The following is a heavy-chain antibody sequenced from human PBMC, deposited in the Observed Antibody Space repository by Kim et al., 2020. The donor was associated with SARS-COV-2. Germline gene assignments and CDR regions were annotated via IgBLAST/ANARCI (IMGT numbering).Heavy chain of an antibody. Sequence: ASVKVSCKASGYTFTDYHIHWVRQAPGQGLEWMGRLSANSGGTNYAQRFQGRVTMTRDTSISTVYLEMTRLRSDDTAVYYCARSSLLDFDYWGQGNLVTV. CDR3: ARSSLLDFDY. CDR1: GYTFTDYH. CDR2: LSANSGGT. V-gene: IGHV1-2*06. J-gene: IGHJ4*02. D-gene: IGHD2-15*01.